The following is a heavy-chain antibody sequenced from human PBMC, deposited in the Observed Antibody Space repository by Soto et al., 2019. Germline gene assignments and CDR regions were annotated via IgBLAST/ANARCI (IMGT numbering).Heavy chain of an antibody. CDR1: GYTFTSYG. CDR2: ISAYNGNT. J-gene: IGHJ5*02. Sequence: ASVKVSCKASGYTFTSYGISWVRQAPGQGLEWMGWISAYNGNTNYAQKLQGRVTMTTDTSTSTAYMELRSLRSDDTAVYYCARVLSGYCSDGSCSYNNWYDPWGQGTLVTVSS. CDR3: ARVLSGYCSDGSCSYNNWYDP. V-gene: IGHV1-18*01. D-gene: IGHD2-15*01.